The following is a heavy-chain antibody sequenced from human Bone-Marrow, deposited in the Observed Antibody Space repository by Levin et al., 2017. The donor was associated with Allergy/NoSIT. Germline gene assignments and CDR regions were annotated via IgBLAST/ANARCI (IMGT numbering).Heavy chain of an antibody. D-gene: IGHD3-10*01. CDR2: ISYDGSNK. V-gene: IGHV3-30*18. CDR1: GFTFSSYG. J-gene: IGHJ5*02. Sequence: GESLKISCAASGFTFSSYGMHWVRQAPGKGLEWVAVISYDGSNKYYADSVKGRFTISRDNSKNTLYLQMNSLRAEDTAVYYCAKEDYYGSGSENWFDPWGQGTLVTVSS. CDR3: AKEDYYGSGSENWFDP.